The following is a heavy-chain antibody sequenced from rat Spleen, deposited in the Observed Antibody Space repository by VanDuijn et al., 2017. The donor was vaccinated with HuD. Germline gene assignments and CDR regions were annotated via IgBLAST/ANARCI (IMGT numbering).Heavy chain of an antibody. J-gene: IGHJ2*01. D-gene: IGHD1-5*01. CDR2: IRSGGGNS. V-gene: IGHV5-25*01. CDR1: GFTFSDFY. CDR3: ARTEIQLDYFDY. Sequence: EVQLVESGGGLVQPGRSMKLSCAASGFTFSDFYMAWVRQSPTKGLEWVASIRSGGGNSYYRDSVKGRFTISRDDAKSTLYLQMDSLRSEDTATYYCARTEIQLDYFDYWGQGVMVTVSS.